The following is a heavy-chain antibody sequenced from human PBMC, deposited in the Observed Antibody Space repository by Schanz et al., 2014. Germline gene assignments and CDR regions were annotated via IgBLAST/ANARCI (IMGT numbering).Heavy chain of an antibody. Sequence: QVQLVQSGAEVKKPGSSVNVSCKTSGGTFSNYAISWVRQAPGQGLEWMGWINPTTGNPGYAQGFTGRFVFSFDTSVSTAYLQISGLKAEDTAVYYCARARYGLDVWGQGTTVTVSS. CDR2: INPTTGNP. CDR1: GGTFSNYA. CDR3: ARARYGLDV. J-gene: IGHJ6*02. V-gene: IGHV7-4-1*02.